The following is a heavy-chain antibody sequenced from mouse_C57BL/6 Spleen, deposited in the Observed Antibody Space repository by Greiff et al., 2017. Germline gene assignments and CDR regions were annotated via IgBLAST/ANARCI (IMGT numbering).Heavy chain of an antibody. CDR3: ARAGYDYARFAY. J-gene: IGHJ3*01. D-gene: IGHD2-4*01. V-gene: IGHV1-54*01. CDR2: INPGSGGT. CDR1: GYAFTNYL. Sequence: VQLQESGAELVRPGTSVKVSCKASGYAFTNYLIEWVKQRPGQGLEWIGVINPGSGGTNYNEKFKGKATLTADESSSTAYMQLSSLTSEDSAVYFCARAGYDYARFAYWGQGTLVTVSA.